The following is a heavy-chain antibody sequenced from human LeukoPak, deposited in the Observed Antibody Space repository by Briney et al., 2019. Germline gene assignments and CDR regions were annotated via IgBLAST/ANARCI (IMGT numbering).Heavy chain of an antibody. D-gene: IGHD3-16*01. V-gene: IGHV3-48*03. J-gene: IGHJ6*03. CDR2: ISSSGSTI. CDR3: ARTYSQYYYYYMDV. CDR1: GFTFSSYE. Sequence: AGGSLRLSCAASGFTFSSYEMNWVRQAPGKGLEWVSYISSSGSTIYYADSVKGRFTISRDNSKNTLYLQMNSLRAEDTAVYYCARTYSQYYYYYMDVWGKGTTVTVSS.